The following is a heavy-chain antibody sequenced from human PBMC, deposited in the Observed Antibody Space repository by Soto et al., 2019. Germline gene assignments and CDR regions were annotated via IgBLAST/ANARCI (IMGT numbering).Heavy chain of an antibody. CDR1: GFTFGSYA. V-gene: IGHV3-23*01. J-gene: IGHJ4*02. CDR3: AKDNGNYGSGSFSH. Sequence: EVQLLESGGGLVQPGGSLRLSCAASGFTFGSYAMSWVRQAPGKGLEWVSLISGTGDSSEYANSVKGRFTISRDYSKTTVFLQMNSLRAEDTAVYFCAKDNGNYGSGSFSHWGQGILVTGSS. CDR2: ISGTGDSS. D-gene: IGHD3-10*01.